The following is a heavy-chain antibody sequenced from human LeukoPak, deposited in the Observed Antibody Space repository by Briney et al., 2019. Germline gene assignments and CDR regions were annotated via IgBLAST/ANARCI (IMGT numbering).Heavy chain of an antibody. CDR1: GGAFSGYY. CDR2: INHSGST. Sequence: LETLSLTCAVYGGAFSGYYWSWIRQPPGKGLEGIGGINHSGSTNYNPPLKSRVTISVDPSKNQYSLTMSSVTAADTAVYSCEREGIRRPKAENSYYLDDWGQGTTLTVSS. J-gene: IGHJ6*03. D-gene: IGHD6-19*01. CDR3: EREGIRRPKAENSYYLDD. V-gene: IGHV4-34*01.